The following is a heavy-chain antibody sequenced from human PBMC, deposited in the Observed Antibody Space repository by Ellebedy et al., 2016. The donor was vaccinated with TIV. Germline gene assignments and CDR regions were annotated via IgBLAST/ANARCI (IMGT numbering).Heavy chain of an antibody. CDR1: GFAFSTYA. CDR3: ARAIAGYYYGMDV. Sequence: GESLKISCAASGFAFSTYAMHWLRQAPGKGLEWVAVISNDESGKHYEDSVKGRFTISRDNSKNTLYLQMNSLGVEDTAVYYCARAIAGYYYGMDVWGLGTTVTVSS. J-gene: IGHJ6*02. V-gene: IGHV3-30*03. D-gene: IGHD3-22*01. CDR2: ISNDESGK.